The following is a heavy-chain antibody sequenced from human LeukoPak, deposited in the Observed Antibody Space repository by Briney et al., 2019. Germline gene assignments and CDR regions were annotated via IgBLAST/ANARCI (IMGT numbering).Heavy chain of an antibody. D-gene: IGHD2-2*01. Sequence: SVKVSCKVSGYTLTELSMHWVRQAPGKGLEWMGGFEPEDGETIYAQKFQGRVTMTEDTSTDTAYMELSSLRSEDTAVYYCATGVCSSTSCYWARDAFDIWGQGTMVTVSS. CDR1: GYTLTELS. J-gene: IGHJ3*02. V-gene: IGHV1-24*01. CDR3: ATGVCSSTSCYWARDAFDI. CDR2: FEPEDGET.